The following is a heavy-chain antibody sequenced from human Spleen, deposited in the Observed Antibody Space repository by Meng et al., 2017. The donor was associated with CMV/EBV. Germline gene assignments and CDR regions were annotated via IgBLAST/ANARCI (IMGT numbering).Heavy chain of an antibody. CDR3: ATAVVVGASIFFDS. Sequence: SETLSLTCTVSSDSMTTSTYYWGWIRQTPGRGLEWIGYFSNTGSTNYNPSLKSRVTISLDTSKNHFSLKLSSVTAADTAVYYCATAVVVGASIFFDSWGQGTLVTVSS. V-gene: IGHV4-61*03. D-gene: IGHD1-26*01. CDR1: SDSMTTSTYY. CDR2: FSNTGST. J-gene: IGHJ4*02.